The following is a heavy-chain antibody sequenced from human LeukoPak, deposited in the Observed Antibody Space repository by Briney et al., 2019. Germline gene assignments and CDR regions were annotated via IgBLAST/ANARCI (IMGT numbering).Heavy chain of an antibody. J-gene: IGHJ5*02. CDR2: MCGTAGCT. V-gene: IGHV3-23*01. D-gene: IGHD3-22*01. Sequence: PGGSLRLSCAASGFTFQIYAMSWVRLAPGKGLRWVASMCGTAGCTFYTDSVKGRFTISRDNSKDTLYLQMNDLRADDTAVYYCARDYSRNYYDSGGFQIKGNWLDPWGQGTLVTVSS. CDR1: GFTFQIYA. CDR3: ARDYSRNYYDSGGFQIKGNWLDP.